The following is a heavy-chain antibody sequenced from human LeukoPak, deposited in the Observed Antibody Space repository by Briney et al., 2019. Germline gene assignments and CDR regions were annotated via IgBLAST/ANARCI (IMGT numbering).Heavy chain of an antibody. CDR2: IYYSGST. D-gene: IGHD3-3*01. J-gene: IGHJ6*03. V-gene: IGHV4-59*01. CDR3: ARVSYDFWSGYLYYYMDV. Sequence: SETLSLTCTVSGGSISSYYWSWIRQPPGKGLEWIGYIYYSGSTNYNPSLKSRVTISVDTSKNQFSLKLSSVTAADTAVYYCARVSYDFWSGYLYYYMDVWGKGTTVTVS. CDR1: GGSISSYY.